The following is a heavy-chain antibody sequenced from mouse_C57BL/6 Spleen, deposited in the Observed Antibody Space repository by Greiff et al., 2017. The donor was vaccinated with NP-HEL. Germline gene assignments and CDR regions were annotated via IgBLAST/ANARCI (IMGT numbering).Heavy chain of an antibody. D-gene: IGHD2-3*01. Sequence: VQLQQSGAELARPGASVKLSCKASGYNFTSYGISWVKQRTGQGLEWIGEIYPRSGNTYYNEKFKGKATLTADKSSSTAYMELRSLTSEDSAVYFCARWDDYGYFDVWGTGTTVTVSS. CDR2: IYPRSGNT. CDR3: ARWDDYGYFDV. CDR1: GYNFTSYG. J-gene: IGHJ1*03. V-gene: IGHV1-81*01.